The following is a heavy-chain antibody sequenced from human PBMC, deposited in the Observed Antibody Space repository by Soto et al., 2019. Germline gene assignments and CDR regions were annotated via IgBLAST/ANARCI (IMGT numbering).Heavy chain of an antibody. V-gene: IGHV4-34*01. CDR3: ARGPYSSSWYNAFDI. Sequence: QVQLQQWGAGLLKPSETLSLTCAVYGGSFSGYYWSWIRQPPGKGLEWIGEINHSGSTNYNPSLKSRVTISVDTSKNQFSLKLSSVTAADTAVYYCARGPYSSSWYNAFDIWGQGTMVTVSS. CDR2: INHSGST. CDR1: GGSFSGYY. D-gene: IGHD6-13*01. J-gene: IGHJ3*02.